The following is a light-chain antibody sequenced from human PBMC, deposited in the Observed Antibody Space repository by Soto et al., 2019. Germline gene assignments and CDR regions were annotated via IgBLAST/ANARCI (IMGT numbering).Light chain of an antibody. CDR2: ATS. CDR1: QSVSIRH. CDR3: QQYGTSWT. V-gene: IGKV3-20*01. Sequence: IVLTQSPGTLSLSPGEGATLSCRTSQSVSIRHLAWYQQRPGQAPRLLIYATSDRATGTPDRFSGSGSGIDFTLTITSLEPEDFAVYYCQQYGTSWTFGQGTKVEI. J-gene: IGKJ1*01.